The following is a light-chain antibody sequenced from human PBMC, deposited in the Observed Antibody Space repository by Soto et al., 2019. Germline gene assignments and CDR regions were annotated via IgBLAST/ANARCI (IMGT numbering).Light chain of an antibody. CDR3: QQRSNWPT. J-gene: IGKJ4*01. V-gene: IGKV3-11*01. Sequence: EIVLTQSQATLSLSPGERATLSCRASQSVSSYLAWYQQKPGQAPRLLIYDASNRATGIPARFSGSGSGTVFTLTISSLEPEEFAVYYCQQRSNWPTFGGGTKVEIK. CDR1: QSVSSY. CDR2: DAS.